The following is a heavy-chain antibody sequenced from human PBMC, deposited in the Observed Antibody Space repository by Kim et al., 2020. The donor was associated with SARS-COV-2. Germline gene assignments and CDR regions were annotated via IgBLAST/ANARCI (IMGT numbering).Heavy chain of an antibody. V-gene: IGHV3-15*01. CDR2: IRSKAVGGAT. CDR3: TTDFRDGYCRD. CDR1: GFIFSNAW. D-gene: IGHD2-15*01. Sequence: GGSLRLSCAASGFIFSNAWMIWVRQAPGKGLEWAARIRSKAVGGATEYAASVKGRFTISRDDSKNMVYLQMNSLKIEDTAVYYCTTDFRDGYCRDWGQGTLVTVSS. J-gene: IGHJ4*02.